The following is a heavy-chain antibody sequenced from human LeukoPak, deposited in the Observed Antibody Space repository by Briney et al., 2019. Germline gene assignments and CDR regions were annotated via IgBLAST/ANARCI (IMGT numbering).Heavy chain of an antibody. Sequence: GSSVKGSCKASGGTFSSYAISWVRQAPGQGLEWMGWINTHTGRPSYAQDFTGRFVFSLDSSVSTAYLQISRLQTGDTAVYYCARLYSDLLTGPGYWGQGTLLTVSS. V-gene: IGHV7-4-1*02. J-gene: IGHJ4*02. CDR3: ARLYSDLLTGPGY. CDR1: GGTFSSYA. CDR2: INTHTGRP. D-gene: IGHD3-9*01.